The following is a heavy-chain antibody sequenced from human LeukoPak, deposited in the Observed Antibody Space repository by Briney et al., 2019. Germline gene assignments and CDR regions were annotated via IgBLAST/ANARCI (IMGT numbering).Heavy chain of an antibody. D-gene: IGHD5-18*01. CDR1: GFTFSSYS. CDR2: ISSSSSYI. CDR3: AREPRYSYGFDY. V-gene: IGHV3-21*01. Sequence: PGGSLRLSCAASGFTFSSYSMNWVRQAPGKGLEWVSSISSSSSYIYYADSVEGRFTISRDNAKNSLYLQMNGLGAEDTAVYYCAREPRYSYGFDYWGQGTLVTVSS. J-gene: IGHJ4*02.